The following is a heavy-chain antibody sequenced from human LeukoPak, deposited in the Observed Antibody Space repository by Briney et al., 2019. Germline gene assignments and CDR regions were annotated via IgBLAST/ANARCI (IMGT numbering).Heavy chain of an antibody. Sequence: ASAKVSCEASGYTFTGYYMHLVRQAPGQGLEWMGWINPNSGGTNYAQKVQGRVTMTRDTSISTAYMELSRLRSDDTAVYYCARRGGVRHYDILTGYYDDYYYYYMDVWGKGTTVTISS. CDR3: ARRGGVRHYDILTGYYDDYYYYYMDV. V-gene: IGHV1-2*02. D-gene: IGHD3-9*01. J-gene: IGHJ6*03. CDR2: INPNSGGT. CDR1: GYTFTGYY.